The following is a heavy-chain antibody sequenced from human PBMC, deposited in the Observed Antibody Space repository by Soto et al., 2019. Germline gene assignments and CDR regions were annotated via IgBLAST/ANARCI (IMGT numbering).Heavy chain of an antibody. Sequence: EVQLLESGGGLVQPGGSLRLSCAASGFTFSSYAMSWVRQAPGKGLEWVSGISGNVVSTYYGDSVKGRFTISRDNSRNTLYLQMNSLRVEDTAVYYCVVESSGEGWFDPWGQGTLVTVSS. J-gene: IGHJ5*02. CDR1: GFTFSSYA. D-gene: IGHD6-19*01. CDR3: VVESSGEGWFDP. V-gene: IGHV3-23*01. CDR2: ISGNVVST.